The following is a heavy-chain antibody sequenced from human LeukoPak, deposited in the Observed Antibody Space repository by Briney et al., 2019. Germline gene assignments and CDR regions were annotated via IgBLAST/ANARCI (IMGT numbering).Heavy chain of an antibody. CDR1: GFTFSSYA. CDR3: AKAHSSGWYSNSNSVFDYYYGRDV. CDR2: ISGSGGST. V-gene: IGHV3-23*01. J-gene: IGHJ6*02. D-gene: IGHD6-19*01. Sequence: GGSLRLSCAASGFTFSSYAMSWVRQAPGKGLEWVSAISGSGGSTYYADSVKGRFTISRDNSKNTLYLQMNSLRAEDTAVYYCAKAHSSGWYSNSNSVFDYYYGRDVWGQGTTVTVSS.